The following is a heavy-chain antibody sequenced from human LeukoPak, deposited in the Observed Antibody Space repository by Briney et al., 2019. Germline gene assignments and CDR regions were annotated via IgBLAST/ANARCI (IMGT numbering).Heavy chain of an antibody. CDR3: ARDRDGSGWHDY. Sequence: PGRSLRLSCAASGFTFSTYGIHWVRQAPGKGLEWVAVISYDGSNKYYADSVKGRFTISRDNSKNTLYLQMNSLRAEDTAVYYCARDRDGSGWHDYWGQGTLVTVSS. CDR2: ISYDGSNK. V-gene: IGHV3-30*03. J-gene: IGHJ4*02. CDR1: GFTFSTYG. D-gene: IGHD6-19*01.